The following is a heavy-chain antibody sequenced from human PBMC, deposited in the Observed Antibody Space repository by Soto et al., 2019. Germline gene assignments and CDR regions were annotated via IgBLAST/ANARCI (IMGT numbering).Heavy chain of an antibody. D-gene: IGHD3-10*01. CDR3: ARQRSSVDYGMDV. CDR1: GDSISSRGYY. CDR2: IYYSGST. Sequence: SETLSLTCTVTGDSISSRGYYWGWIRQPPGKGLEWIGSIYYSGSTYNNPSLRSRVSMSIDTSKDQFSLKLKSVTAADTALYFCARQRSSVDYGMDVWGQGTTVTVSS. J-gene: IGHJ6*02. V-gene: IGHV4-39*01.